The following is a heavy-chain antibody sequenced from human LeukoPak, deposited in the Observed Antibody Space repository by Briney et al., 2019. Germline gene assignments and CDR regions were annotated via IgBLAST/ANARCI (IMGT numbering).Heavy chain of an antibody. J-gene: IGHJ4*02. V-gene: IGHV1-2*02. D-gene: IGHD3-22*01. CDR1: GGTFSSYA. CDR2: INPNSGGT. Sequence: ASVKVSCKASGGTFSSYAISWVRQAPGQGLEWMGWINPNSGGTTYAQNFQGRVTMTRDTSIRAVSMELSSLTSDDTAVYYCAKASDILGSGYYAFEHWGQGTLVTISS. CDR3: AKASDILGSGYYAFEH.